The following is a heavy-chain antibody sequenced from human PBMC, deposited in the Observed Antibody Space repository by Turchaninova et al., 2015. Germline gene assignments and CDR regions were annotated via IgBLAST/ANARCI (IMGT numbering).Heavy chain of an antibody. Sequence: VPLQAPGPGLVKHSQTRSLPCTVSGGSISIGAYYWNWLLQPPGKGLDWIGYIYYKGSTHNNPSRKSRVIILEDPSKNQFSLKLTSVTAADTAVYYCARDCNPSHYDVYGMDVWGQGTTVTVSS. CDR1: GGSISIGAYY. J-gene: IGHJ6*02. CDR3: ARDCNPSHYDVYGMDV. V-gene: IGHV4-30-4*01. D-gene: IGHD3-22*01. CDR2: IYYKGST.